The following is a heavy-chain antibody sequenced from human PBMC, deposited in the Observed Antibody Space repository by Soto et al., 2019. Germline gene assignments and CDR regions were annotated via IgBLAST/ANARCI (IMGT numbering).Heavy chain of an antibody. CDR2: IYTSGST. Sequence: QVQLQESGPGLVKPSETLSLTCTVSGGSIRSYYWSWIRQPAGKPLEWIGRIYTSGSTNYNPSLMSRVTMSVDTSKNQFSLNLSSVTAADTAVYYCAREGASGFGMDVWGQGTTVTVSS. CDR1: GGSIRSYY. V-gene: IGHV4-4*07. D-gene: IGHD1-26*01. CDR3: AREGASGFGMDV. J-gene: IGHJ6*02.